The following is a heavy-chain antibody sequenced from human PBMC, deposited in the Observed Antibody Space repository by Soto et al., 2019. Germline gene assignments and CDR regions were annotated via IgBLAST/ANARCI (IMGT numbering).Heavy chain of an antibody. CDR2: IYYSGST. D-gene: IGHD3-10*01. CDR1: GGSISSSSYY. J-gene: IGHJ4*02. Sequence: QLQLQESGPGLVKPSETLSLTCTVSGGSISSSSYYWGWIRQPPGKGLEWIGSIYYSGSTYYNPXLKXXXPTPVDPSKNXXSXKXXSVTAADTAVYYCARLKRITMVRGVIITEMPYFDYWGQGTLVTVSS. V-gene: IGHV4-39*01. CDR3: ARLKRITMVRGVIITEMPYFDY.